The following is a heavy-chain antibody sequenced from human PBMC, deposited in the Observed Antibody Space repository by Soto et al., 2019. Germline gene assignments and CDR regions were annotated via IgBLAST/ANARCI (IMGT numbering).Heavy chain of an antibody. V-gene: IGHV4-39*01. CDR1: GGSISSSSYY. Sequence: QLQLQESGPGLVKPSETLSLTCTVSGGSISSSSYYWGWIRQPPGKGLEWIGSIYYSGSTYYNPSLKSRVTIPVDTSKNQFSLKLSSVTAADTAVYYCARHEMQGSSSSGWGGWFDPWGQGTLVTVSS. J-gene: IGHJ5*02. D-gene: IGHD6-6*01. CDR2: IYYSGST. CDR3: ARHEMQGSSSSGWGGWFDP.